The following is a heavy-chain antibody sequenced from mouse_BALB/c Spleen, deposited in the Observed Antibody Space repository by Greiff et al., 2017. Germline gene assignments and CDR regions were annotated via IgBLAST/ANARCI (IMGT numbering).Heavy chain of an antibody. V-gene: IGHV5-9-4*01. J-gene: IGHJ3*01. D-gene: IGHD4-1*01. CDR2: ISSGGSYT. Sequence: EVQRVESGGGLVKPGGSLKLSCAASGFTFSSYAMSWVRQSPEKRLEWVAEISSGGSYTYYPDTVTGRFTISRDNAKNTLYLEMSSLRSEDTAMYYCARELGGEFAYWGQGTLVTVSA. CDR3: ARELGGEFAY. CDR1: GFTFSSYA.